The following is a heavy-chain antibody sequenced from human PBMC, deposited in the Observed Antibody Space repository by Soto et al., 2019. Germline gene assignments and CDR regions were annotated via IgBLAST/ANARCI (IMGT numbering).Heavy chain of an antibody. Sequence: PSETLSLTCTVSGGSISSGGYCWSWIRQHPGKGLEWIGYIYYSGSTYYNPSLKSRVTISVDTSKNQFSLKLSSVTAADTAVYYCARFLRNYYGSGNAGGVDYWGQGTLVTVSS. D-gene: IGHD3-10*01. V-gene: IGHV4-31*03. J-gene: IGHJ4*02. CDR3: ARFLRNYYGSGNAGGVDY. CDR1: GGSISSGGYC. CDR2: IYYSGST.